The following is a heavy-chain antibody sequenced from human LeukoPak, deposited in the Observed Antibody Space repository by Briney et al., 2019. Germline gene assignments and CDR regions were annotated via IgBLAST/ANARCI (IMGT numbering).Heavy chain of an antibody. CDR2: VSSDSGTR. CDR1: GLTFSTYS. J-gene: IGHJ5*02. CDR3: ARAAQPGFDP. V-gene: IGHV3-48*01. Sequence: GGSLRLSCGASGLTFSTYSMNWVRQAPGKGLEWVSYVSSDSGTRYYADSVKGRFTISRDNAKNSLYLQMNSLRAEDTAVYYCARAAQPGFDPWGQGTLVTVSS. D-gene: IGHD1-14*01.